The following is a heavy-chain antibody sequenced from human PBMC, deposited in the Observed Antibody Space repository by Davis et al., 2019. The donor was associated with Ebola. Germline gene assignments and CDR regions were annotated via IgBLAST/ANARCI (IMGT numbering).Heavy chain of an antibody. J-gene: IGHJ4*02. CDR3: ARSGSWFFRFYFDY. D-gene: IGHD6-13*01. CDR2: INHSGST. CDR1: GGSFSGYY. V-gene: IGHV4-34*01. Sequence: MPSETLSLTCAVYGGSFSGYYWSWIRQPPGKGLEWIGEINHSGSTNYNPSLESRVTISVDTSKNQFSLKLSSVTAADTAVYYCARSGSWFFRFYFDYWGQGTLVTVSS.